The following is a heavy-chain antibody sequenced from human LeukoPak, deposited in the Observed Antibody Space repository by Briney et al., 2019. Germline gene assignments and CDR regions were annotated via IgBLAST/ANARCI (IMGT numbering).Heavy chain of an antibody. Sequence: SETLSLTCTVSGGSISSYYWSWIRQPQGQGQEWIGYIDYSGSTNYNPSLKSRVTISVDTSKNQFSLKLSSVTAADTAVYYCARDDWNYGSSMDVWGQGTAVTVSS. CDR2: IDYSGST. CDR3: ARDDWNYGSSMDV. J-gene: IGHJ6*02. CDR1: GGSISSYY. V-gene: IGHV4-59*01. D-gene: IGHD1-7*01.